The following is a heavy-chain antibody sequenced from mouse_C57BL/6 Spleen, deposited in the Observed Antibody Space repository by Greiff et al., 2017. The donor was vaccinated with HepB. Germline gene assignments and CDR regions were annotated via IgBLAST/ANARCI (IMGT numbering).Heavy chain of an antibody. V-gene: IGHV1-18*01. D-gene: IGHD2-4*01. Sequence: SGPELVKPGASVKIPCKASGYTFTDYNMDWVKQSHGKSLEWIGDINPNNGGTIYNQKFKGKATLTVDKSSSTAYMELRSLTSEDTAVYYCARGGYDYDGGYAMDYWGQGTSVTVSS. J-gene: IGHJ4*01. CDR1: GYTFTDYN. CDR2: INPNNGGT. CDR3: ARGGYDYDGGYAMDY.